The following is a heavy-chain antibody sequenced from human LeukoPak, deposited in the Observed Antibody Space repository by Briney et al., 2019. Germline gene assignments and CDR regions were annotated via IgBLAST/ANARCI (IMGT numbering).Heavy chain of an antibody. D-gene: IGHD3-16*02. V-gene: IGHV1-2*02. CDR2: INPNSGGT. Sequence: ASVKVSCKASGYTFTGYYMHWVRQAPGQGLEWMGWINPNSGGTNYAQKFQGRVTMTRDTSISTAYMELSRLRSDDTAVYYFARGMYYDYVWGSYRYNYFDYWGQGTLVTVSS. CDR1: GYTFTGYY. J-gene: IGHJ4*02. CDR3: ARGMYYDYVWGSYRYNYFDY.